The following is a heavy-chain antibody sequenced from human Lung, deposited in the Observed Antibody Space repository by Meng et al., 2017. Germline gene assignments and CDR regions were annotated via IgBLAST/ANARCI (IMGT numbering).Heavy chain of an antibody. D-gene: IGHD1-26*01. Sequence: QVHLQESGPGRVKPSGTLSLPCAVSGGSITSSTWWSWVRQTPGKGLEWFGEIFHSGSTNYNPPLESRVTISVDKSKNQFSLKVYSVTAADTATYYCARFDISSSGRGDYWGQGILVTVSS. CDR3: ARFDISSSGRGDY. CDR1: GGSITSSTW. J-gene: IGHJ4*02. CDR2: IFHSGST. V-gene: IGHV4-4*02.